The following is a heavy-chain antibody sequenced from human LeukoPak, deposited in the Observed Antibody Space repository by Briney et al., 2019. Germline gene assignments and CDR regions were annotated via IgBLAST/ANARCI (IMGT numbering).Heavy chain of an antibody. D-gene: IGHD5-24*01. V-gene: IGHV1-69*06. Sequence: ASVKVSCKASGGTFSSYAISWVRQAPGQGLEWMGGIIPIFGTANYAQKFQGRVTITADKSTSTAYMELSSLRSEDTAVYYCASETRDGYSSAECFQHWGQGTLVTVSS. CDR1: GGTFSSYA. J-gene: IGHJ1*01. CDR3: ASETRDGYSSAECFQH. CDR2: IIPIFGTA.